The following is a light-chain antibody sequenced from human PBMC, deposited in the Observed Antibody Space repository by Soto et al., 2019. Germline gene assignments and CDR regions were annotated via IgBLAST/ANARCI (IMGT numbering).Light chain of an antibody. V-gene: IGLV2-23*02. CDR3: GSYAGGNTLV. J-gene: IGLJ2*01. CDR2: KVT. CDR1: SSDVGSYNL. Sequence: QSALTQPASVSGSPGQSITISCTGTSSDVGSYNLVSWFQQHPGQAPKLMIYKVTERPSGVSDRFSGSKSGSTASLTISGLQAEDEADYYCGSYAGGNTLVFGGGTKVTVL.